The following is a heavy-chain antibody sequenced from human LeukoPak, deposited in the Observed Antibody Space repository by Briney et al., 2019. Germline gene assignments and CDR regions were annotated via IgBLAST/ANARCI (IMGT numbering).Heavy chain of an antibody. CDR1: GFTFSGSA. CDR2: IRSKANSYAT. Sequence: GGSLRLSCAASGFTFSGSAMHWVRQASGKGLEWVGRIRSKANSYATAYAASVKGRFTISRDDSKNTAYLQMNSLKTEDTAVYYCTSLATIQKGDYWGQGTPVTVSS. CDR3: TSLATIQKGDY. J-gene: IGHJ4*02. D-gene: IGHD5-24*01. V-gene: IGHV3-73*01.